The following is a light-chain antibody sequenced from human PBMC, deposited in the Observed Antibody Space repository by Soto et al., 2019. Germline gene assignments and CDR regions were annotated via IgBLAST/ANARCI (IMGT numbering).Light chain of an antibody. Sequence: MTQSPATLSVSPGERATLSCRASQSVSSNLAWYQQKPGQAPRLXXXXXXXRTTGIPARFSGGGSGTDFSLIIGSLQSEDFAVYYCQQYNNWPLTFGQGTKVDIK. V-gene: IGKV3-15*01. CDR3: QQYNNWPLT. CDR2: XXX. CDR1: QSVSSN. J-gene: IGKJ1*01.